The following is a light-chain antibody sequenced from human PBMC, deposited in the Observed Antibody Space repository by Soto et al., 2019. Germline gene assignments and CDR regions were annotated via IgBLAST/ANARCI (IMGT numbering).Light chain of an antibody. V-gene: IGLV2-14*01. CDR2: DVS. Sequence: QSDLTQPASVSGSPGQSITISCTGTSSDVGGYNYVSWYQQHPGKAPKLMIYDVSNRPSGVSNRFSGSKSGNTASLTISGLQAEDEADYYCSSYTSSSTPYVFGTGTKLTVL. J-gene: IGLJ1*01. CDR1: SSDVGGYNY. CDR3: SSYTSSSTPYV.